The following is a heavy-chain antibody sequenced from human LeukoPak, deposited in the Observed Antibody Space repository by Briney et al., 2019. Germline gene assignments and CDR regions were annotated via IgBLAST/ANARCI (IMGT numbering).Heavy chain of an antibody. CDR1: GGSFSGYY. CDR2: INHSGST. Sequence: SETLSLTCAVYGGSFSGYYWSWIRRPPGKGLEWIGEINHSGSTNYNPSLKSRVTISVDTSKNQFSLKLSSVTAADTAVYYCARADDYYMDVWGKGTTVTVSS. V-gene: IGHV4-34*01. CDR3: ARADDYYMDV. J-gene: IGHJ6*03.